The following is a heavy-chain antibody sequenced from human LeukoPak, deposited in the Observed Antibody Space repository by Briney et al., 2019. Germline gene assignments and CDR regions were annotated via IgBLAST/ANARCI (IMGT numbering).Heavy chain of an antibody. CDR1: GFTFSSYA. CDR2: ISGSGGST. V-gene: IGHV3-23*01. J-gene: IGHJ4*02. CDR3: AKPVIMWFGESPGY. Sequence: PGGSLRLSCAASGFTFSSYAMSCVRQAPGKGLEWVSAISGSGGSTYYADSVKGRFTISRDNSKNTLYLQMNSLRAEDTAVYYCAKPVIMWFGESPGYWGQGTLVTVSS. D-gene: IGHD3-10*01.